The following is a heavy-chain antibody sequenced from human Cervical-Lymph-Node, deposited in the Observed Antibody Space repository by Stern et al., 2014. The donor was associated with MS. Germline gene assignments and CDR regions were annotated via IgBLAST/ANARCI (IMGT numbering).Heavy chain of an antibody. CDR3: AKDLGGSYYHYYYGMDV. CDR1: GFTFSSYG. Sequence: QDQLVQSGGGVVQPGRSLSLSCAASGFTFSSYGMHWVRQAPGKGLEWVAVISYDGSNQYYADSVKGRFTISRDNSKNTLYLQMNSLRAEDTAVYYCAKDLGGSYYHYYYGMDVWGQGTTVTVSS. V-gene: IGHV3-30*18. CDR2: ISYDGSNQ. J-gene: IGHJ6*02. D-gene: IGHD1-26*01.